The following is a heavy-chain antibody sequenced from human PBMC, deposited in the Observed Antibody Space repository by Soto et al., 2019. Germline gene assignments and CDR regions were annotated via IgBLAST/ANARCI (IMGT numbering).Heavy chain of an antibody. Sequence: QVQLQESGPGLVKPSQTLSLTCTVSGGSISSGDYXXXXXXXXPGKGLEWIGYIYYSGSTSYNPSLKSRVTISVDTSKNQFSLKLTSVTAADTAVYYCASLPNGMDVWGQGTTVTVSS. J-gene: IGHJ6*02. CDR3: ASLPNGMDV. CDR1: GGSISSGDYX. V-gene: IGHV4-30-4*01. CDR2: IYYSGST.